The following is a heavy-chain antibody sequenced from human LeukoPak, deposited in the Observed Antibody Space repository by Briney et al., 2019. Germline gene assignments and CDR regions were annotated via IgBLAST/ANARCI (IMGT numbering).Heavy chain of an antibody. CDR2: INPNSGGT. J-gene: IGHJ5*02. V-gene: IGHV1-2*06. D-gene: IGHD3-22*01. CDR3: ARRQNYYDSSAVGYWFDP. Sequence: ASVKVSCKASGYTFTGYYMHWVRQAPGQGLEWMGRINPNSGGTNYAQKFQGRVTMTRDTSISTAYKELSRLRSDDTAVYYCARRQNYYDSSAVGYWFDPWGQGTLVTVSS. CDR1: GYTFTGYY.